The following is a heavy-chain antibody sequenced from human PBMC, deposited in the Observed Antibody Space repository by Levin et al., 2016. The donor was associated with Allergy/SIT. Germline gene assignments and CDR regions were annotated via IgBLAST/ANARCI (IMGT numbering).Heavy chain of an antibody. CDR3: ARDKEYGSGSLALGI. D-gene: IGHD3-10*01. CDR2: IYYSGST. Sequence: WIRQPPGKGLEWIGYIYYSGSTYYNPSLKSRVTISVDTSKNQFSLKLSSVTAADTAVYYCARDKEYGSGSLALGIWGQGTMVTVSS. V-gene: IGHV4-31*02. J-gene: IGHJ3*02.